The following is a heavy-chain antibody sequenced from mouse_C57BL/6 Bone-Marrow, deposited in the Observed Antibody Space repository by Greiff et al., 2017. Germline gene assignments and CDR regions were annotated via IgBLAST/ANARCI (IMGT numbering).Heavy chain of an antibody. CDR2: IDPSASYP. Sequence: QVQLQQPGAELVLPGASVKLSCKASGYTFTSYWMHWVQQRPGQGLEWIGVIDPSASYPNSNQNVKGKAPLTVDKSSRTDYMQLSSMTSEDSAVYYCARDTYYIDYWGQGTTLTVSS. CDR1: GYTFTSYW. CDR3: ARDTYYIDY. J-gene: IGHJ2*01. V-gene: IGHV1-69*01. D-gene: IGHD2-10*02.